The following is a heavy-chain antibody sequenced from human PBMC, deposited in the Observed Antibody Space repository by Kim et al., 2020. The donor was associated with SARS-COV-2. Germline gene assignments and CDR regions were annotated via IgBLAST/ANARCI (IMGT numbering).Heavy chain of an antibody. CDR3: VRGEQHVVQRGYSFYH. J-gene: IGHJ4*01. V-gene: IGHV1-69*13. CDR2: IIPLFDTS. CDR1: GGPVTNYA. D-gene: IGHD2-15*01. Sequence: SVKLSCRASGGPVTNYAFSWVRQVPGQGLEWMGEIIPLFDTSSYAPKFQGRVTISADDSLQTAYLEMRSLSSDDTAMYYCVRGEQHVVQRGYSFYHWG.